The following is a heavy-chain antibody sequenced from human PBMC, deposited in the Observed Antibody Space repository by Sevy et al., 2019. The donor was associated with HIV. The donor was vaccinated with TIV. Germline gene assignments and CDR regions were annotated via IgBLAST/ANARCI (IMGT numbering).Heavy chain of an antibody. V-gene: IGHV1-8*01. J-gene: IGHJ2*01. CDR1: GYTFTSYD. D-gene: IGHD6-19*01. CDR3: ARMAAVAGTRYFDL. Sequence: ASVKVSCKASGYTFTSYDINWVRQATGQGLEWMGWMNPNSGNTGYAQKFQGRVTMTRNTSISTAYMELGSLRSEDTAVYYCARMAAVAGTRYFDLWGRGTLVTVSS. CDR2: MNPNSGNT.